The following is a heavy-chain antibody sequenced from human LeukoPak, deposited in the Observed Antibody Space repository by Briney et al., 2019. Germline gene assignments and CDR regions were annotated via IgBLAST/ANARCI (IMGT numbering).Heavy chain of an antibody. CDR2: IYPGDSDT. D-gene: IGHD3-10*01. CDR3: ARHNYGSGSYYNHADY. J-gene: IGHJ4*02. CDR1: GYSFTSYW. V-gene: IGHV5-51*01. Sequence: GESLKISCKGSGYSFTSYWIGWVRQMPGKGLECMGIIYPGDSDTRYSPSFQGQVTISAGKSISTAYLQWSSLKASDTAMYYCARHNYGSGSYYNHADYWGQGTLVTVSS.